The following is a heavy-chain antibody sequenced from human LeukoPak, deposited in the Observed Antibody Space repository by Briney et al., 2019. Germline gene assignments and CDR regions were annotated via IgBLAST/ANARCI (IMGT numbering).Heavy chain of an antibody. CDR1: GGSISSSSYY. J-gene: IGHJ5*02. V-gene: IGHV4-39*01. D-gene: IGHD6-19*01. CDR3: ARSFRGSGWYPDINWFDP. CDR2: IYYSGST. Sequence: SETLSLTCTVSGGSISSSSYYWGWIRQPPGKGLEWIGSIYYSGSTYYNPSLKSRVTISVDTSKNQFSLKLSSVTAADTAVYYCARSFRGSGWYPDINWFDPWGQGTLVTVSS.